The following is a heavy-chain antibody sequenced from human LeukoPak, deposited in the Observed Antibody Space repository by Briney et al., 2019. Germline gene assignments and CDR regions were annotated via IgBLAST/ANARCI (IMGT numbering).Heavy chain of an antibody. Sequence: ASVKVSCKASGGTFSSYAISWVRQAPGQGLEWMGGIIPIFGTANYAQKFQGRVTITADKSTSTAYMELSSLRSEDTAVYYCARGLWFGELLPGPWFDPWGQGTLVTVSS. D-gene: IGHD3-10*01. CDR3: ARGLWFGELLPGPWFDP. CDR2: IIPIFGTA. CDR1: GGTFSSYA. V-gene: IGHV1-69*06. J-gene: IGHJ5*02.